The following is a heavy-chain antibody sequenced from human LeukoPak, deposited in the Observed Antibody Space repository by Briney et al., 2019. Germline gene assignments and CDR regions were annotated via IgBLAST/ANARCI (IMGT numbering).Heavy chain of an antibody. CDR2: MYYSGST. Sequence: SSQTLSLTYTVSGGSISSGDYYSSWIRQPPGKGLEWFAYMYYSGSTYYNPSLKSRVTMSADTSKNQLTLKLSSVTAADTAVYYCARPYYYDSRIDPWGQGILVTVSS. V-gene: IGHV4-30-4*01. D-gene: IGHD3-22*01. CDR3: ARPYYYDSRIDP. CDR1: GGSISSGDYY. J-gene: IGHJ5*02.